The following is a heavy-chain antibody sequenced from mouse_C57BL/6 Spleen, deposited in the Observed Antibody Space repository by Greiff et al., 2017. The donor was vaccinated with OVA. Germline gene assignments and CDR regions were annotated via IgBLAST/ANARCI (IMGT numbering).Heavy chain of an antibody. J-gene: IGHJ1*03. CDR2: IDPSDSYT. Sequence: LVESGAELVMPGASVKLSCKASGYTFTSYWMHWVKQRPGQGLEWIGEIDPSDSYTNYNQKFKGKSTLTVDKSSSTAYMQLSSLTSEDSAVYYCARRYYGSSYGYFDVWGTGTTVTVSS. D-gene: IGHD1-1*01. CDR3: ARRYYGSSYGYFDV. V-gene: IGHV1-69*01. CDR1: GYTFTSYW.